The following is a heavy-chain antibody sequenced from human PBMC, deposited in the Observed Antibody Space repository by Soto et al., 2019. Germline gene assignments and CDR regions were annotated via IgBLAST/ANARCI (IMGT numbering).Heavy chain of an antibody. Sequence: EVQVVESGGGLVQPGGSLRLSCAASGFTFTNYWMHWVRQVPGEGLVWVSRIDNHGDGTSYADFVKGRFTISRDNAKNTLYRKMNSRSVEDTAIDYCGTGFEKWGQGTMFPVSS. CDR1: GFTFTNYW. CDR2: IDNHGDGT. V-gene: IGHV3-74*01. CDR3: GTGFEK. J-gene: IGHJ3*02.